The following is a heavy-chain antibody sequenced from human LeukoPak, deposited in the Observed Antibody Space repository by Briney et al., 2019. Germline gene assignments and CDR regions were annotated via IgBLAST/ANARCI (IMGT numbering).Heavy chain of an antibody. D-gene: IGHD4-17*01. CDR3: ARTGDYSTSFDY. Sequence: GGSLRLSCAASGFTVSSNYTSWVRQAPGKGLEWVSVIYSGGSTYYADSVKGRFTISRDNSKNTLYLQMNSLRAEDTAVYYCARTGDYSTSFDYWGQGTLVTVSS. CDR1: GFTVSSNY. V-gene: IGHV3-66*02. J-gene: IGHJ4*02. CDR2: IYSGGST.